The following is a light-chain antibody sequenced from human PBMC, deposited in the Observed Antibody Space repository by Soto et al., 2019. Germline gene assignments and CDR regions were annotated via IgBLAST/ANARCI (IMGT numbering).Light chain of an antibody. Sequence: EIVLTQSPGTLSLSPGEGVTLSCRASQSVSSSYLAWYQQKPGQAPRLLIYGASSRATGIPDRFSGSGSGTDFTLTINRLEPEDFAVYYCQQYGSSPPNTFGQGTKLEIK. CDR3: QQYGSSPPNT. V-gene: IGKV3-20*01. CDR1: QSVSSSY. J-gene: IGKJ2*01. CDR2: GAS.